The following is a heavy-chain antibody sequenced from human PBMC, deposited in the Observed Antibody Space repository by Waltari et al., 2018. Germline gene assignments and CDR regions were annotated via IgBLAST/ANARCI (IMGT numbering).Heavy chain of an antibody. CDR1: VGSISSSAYY. CDR2: IYYSGST. D-gene: IGHD3-22*01. CDR3: ARQPYDSSGSYYFDY. V-gene: IGHV4-39*01. J-gene: IGHJ4*02. Sequence: QLQLQESGPGLVKPSETLSLTCTVSVGSISSSAYYWAWIRQPPGKGLEWIGCIYYSGSTYFDPSLRSRVTLSVDTSKNQFSLKLISVTAADSGVYYCARQPYDSSGSYYFDYWGQGTLVTVSS.